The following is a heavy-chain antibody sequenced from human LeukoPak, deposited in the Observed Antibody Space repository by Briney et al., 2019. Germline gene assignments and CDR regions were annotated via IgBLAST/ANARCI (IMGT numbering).Heavy chain of an antibody. V-gene: IGHV3-11*05. CDR2: ISSSSSYT. Sequence: GALRLSCAASGFTFSDYYMSWIRQAPGKALEWVSYISSSSSYTNYADSVKGRFTISRDNAKNSLYLQMNSLRAEDTAVYYCARGAHYYGSGSNWGQGTLVTVSS. J-gene: IGHJ4*02. D-gene: IGHD3-10*01. CDR3: ARGAHYYGSGSN. CDR1: GFTFSDYY.